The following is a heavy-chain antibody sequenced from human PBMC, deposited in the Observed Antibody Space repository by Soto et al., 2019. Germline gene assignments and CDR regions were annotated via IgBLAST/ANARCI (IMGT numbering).Heavy chain of an antibody. D-gene: IGHD6-13*01. Sequence: GGSLRLSCVGSGFTFSIYWMHWVRQTPEKGLVWVSHIDSDGSSTTYADSVKGRFTISRDNAKNTLYLQMNSLRAEDTAVYYCVRDDFGLVIDYWGLGTLVTVSS. J-gene: IGHJ4*02. CDR3: VRDDFGLVIDY. V-gene: IGHV3-74*01. CDR2: IDSDGSST. CDR1: GFTFSIYW.